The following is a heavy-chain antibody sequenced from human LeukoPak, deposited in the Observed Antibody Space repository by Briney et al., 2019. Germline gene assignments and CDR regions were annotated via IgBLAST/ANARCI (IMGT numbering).Heavy chain of an antibody. CDR1: GGSFSGYY. CDR3: ARQYSSGWYKGYFQY. V-gene: IGHV4-34*01. Sequence: SETLSLTCGVNGGSFSGYYWSWIRHPPGKGQEWNGEINHSGSTNYNPSLKSRVTISVDTSKNQFSLKLSSVTAADTAVYYCARQYSSGWYKGYFQYWGQGTLVTVSS. J-gene: IGHJ1*01. D-gene: IGHD6-19*01. CDR2: INHSGST.